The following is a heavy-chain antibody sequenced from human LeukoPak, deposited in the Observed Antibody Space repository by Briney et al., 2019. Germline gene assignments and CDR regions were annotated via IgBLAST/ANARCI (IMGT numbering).Heavy chain of an antibody. Sequence: ASVKVSCKVSGYTLTELSMHWVRQAPGKGLEWMGGFDPGDGETIYAQKFQGRVTMAEDTSTDTAYMELSSLRSEDTAVYYCATYRGYSYGSLGLSWGQGTLVTVSS. CDR3: ATYRGYSYGSLGLS. CDR1: GYTLTELS. D-gene: IGHD5-18*01. J-gene: IGHJ4*02. CDR2: FDPGDGET. V-gene: IGHV1-24*01.